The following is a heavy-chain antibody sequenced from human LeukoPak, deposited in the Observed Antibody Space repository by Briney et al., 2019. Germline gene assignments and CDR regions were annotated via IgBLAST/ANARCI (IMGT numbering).Heavy chain of an antibody. J-gene: IGHJ4*02. CDR1: GFPFSDYW. CDR3: ATSPVISRD. CDR2: INSDGSRI. D-gene: IGHD3-22*01. Sequence: GGSLRLSCAASGFPFSDYWMHWVRHVPGKGLEWVSRINSDGSRISYADSVRGRFTISRDNARNTVFLQMNSLRVEDTAVYYCATSPVISRDWGQGTLVSVSS. V-gene: IGHV3-74*01.